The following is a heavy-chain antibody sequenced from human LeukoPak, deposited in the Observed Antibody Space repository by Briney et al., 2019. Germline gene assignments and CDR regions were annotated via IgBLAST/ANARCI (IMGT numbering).Heavy chain of an antibody. Sequence: PGGSLRLSCAASGFTFSSYSMNWVRQAPGKGLEWVSSMSLSTSGKTYADSVKGRFTVSTDRAKNTLYLQMDSLRAEDTAMYYCAKALTRWAFDMWGQGTMVTVSS. J-gene: IGHJ3*02. CDR1: GFTFSSYS. CDR3: AKALTRWAFDM. V-gene: IGHV3-21*04. D-gene: IGHD3-16*01. CDR2: MSLSTSGK.